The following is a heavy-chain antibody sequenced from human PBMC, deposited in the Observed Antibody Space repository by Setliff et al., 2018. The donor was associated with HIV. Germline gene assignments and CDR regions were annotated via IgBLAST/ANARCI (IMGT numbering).Heavy chain of an antibody. CDR1: GPSVSNTDYY. Sequence: SETLSLTCTVSGPSVSNTDYYWGWIRLPPGKGLEWIASIHHSGSTWYNPSLKSRVTISADMSKNQFSLRLTSVTAADTAVYYCARVPTTDYYDGSGYHAPLWYFDVWGRGTLVTVSS. V-gene: IGHV4-39*07. CDR2: IHHSGST. CDR3: ARVPTTDYYDGSGYHAPLWYFDV. J-gene: IGHJ2*01. D-gene: IGHD3-22*01.